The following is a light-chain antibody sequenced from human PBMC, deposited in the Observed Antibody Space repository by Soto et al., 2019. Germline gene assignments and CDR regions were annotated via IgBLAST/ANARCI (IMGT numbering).Light chain of an antibody. V-gene: IGKV3-15*01. CDR1: QSVRSN. Sequence: EIVMTQSPATLSVSPGERATLFCRASQSVRSNFLAWDQQKPGQAPSLLIYGASIRATGIPARFSGSGSGTEFTLTINSLQSEDFAVYYCQQHSAWPLTFGGGTKVEIK. J-gene: IGKJ4*01. CDR2: GAS. CDR3: QQHSAWPLT.